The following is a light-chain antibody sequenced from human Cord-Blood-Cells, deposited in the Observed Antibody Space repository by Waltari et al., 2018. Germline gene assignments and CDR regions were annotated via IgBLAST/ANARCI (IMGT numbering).Light chain of an antibody. V-gene: IGKV1-39*01. Sequence: DLQMTQYPSSLSASVGDRVTITCRASQSISSYLNCYQQKPGKAPKLLIYAACSLQSGFPSRFSGSGSGTDFTLNIRSLQPEDFATDYCQQSYSTPITFGQGTRLEMK. CDR2: AAC. CDR1: QSISSY. J-gene: IGKJ5*01. CDR3: QQSYSTPIT.